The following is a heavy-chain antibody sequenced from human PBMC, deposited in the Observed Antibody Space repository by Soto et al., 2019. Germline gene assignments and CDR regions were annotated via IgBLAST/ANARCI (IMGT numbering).Heavy chain of an antibody. CDR2: IIPIFGTA. CDR1: GGTFSSYA. V-gene: IGHV1-69*01. Sequence: QVQLVQSGAEVKKPGSSVKVSCKASGGTFSSYAISWVRQAPGQGLEWMGGIIPIFGTANYAQKFQGRVTITADESTSTAYPDLSSLGSEATAVYSCGGVWGGVGIGVWGKGTTVTASP. D-gene: IGHD2-8*01. CDR3: GGVWGGVGIGV. J-gene: IGHJ6*04.